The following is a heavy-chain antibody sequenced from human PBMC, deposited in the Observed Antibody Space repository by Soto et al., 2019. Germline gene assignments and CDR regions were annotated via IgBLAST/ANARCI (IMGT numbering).Heavy chain of an antibody. D-gene: IGHD4-17*01. V-gene: IGHV3-30-3*01. J-gene: IGHJ6*02. CDR3: ASDTGPKCYNYYSFGMDV. Sequence: QVHLVESGGGVVQPGRSLRLSCAASGFTFSNYAMHWVRQAPGKGLEWVAVISYDGSDKYNANSVKGRFTISRDNSKNTLYLQMNSLRAEDTAVYYCASDTGPKCYNYYSFGMDVWCQGTTVTVSS. CDR2: ISYDGSDK. CDR1: GFTFSNYA.